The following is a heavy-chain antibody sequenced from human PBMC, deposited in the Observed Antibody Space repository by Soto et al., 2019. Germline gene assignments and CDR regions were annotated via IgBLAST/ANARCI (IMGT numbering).Heavy chain of an antibody. CDR2: IYSKAGKM. V-gene: IGHV1-18*01. J-gene: IGHJ4*02. D-gene: IGHD2-15*01. CDR1: GYTFNDFG. Sequence: QVHLLQSGAEVQKPGASVKVSCKTSGYTFNDFGITWVRQAPGLGLEWLGWIYSKAGKMNFAPKFQNRVIMTTDTSKSPGFMEVTSLTFDDSAIYFCARDIAFDIDYWGQGTLVTVS. CDR3: ARDIAFDIDY.